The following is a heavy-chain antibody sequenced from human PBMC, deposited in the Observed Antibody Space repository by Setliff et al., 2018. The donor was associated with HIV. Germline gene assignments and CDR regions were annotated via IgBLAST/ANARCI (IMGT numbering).Heavy chain of an antibody. Sequence: PSETLSLTCSVSGDSISNSAYFWGWIRQPSGKGLEYIGSIYTSGSTNYNPSLRSRVTISVDTSKNHFSLRLSSVTAADTAVYYCARGEFYCGTDCYWSSFDYWGQGILVTVSS. CDR3: ARGEFYCGTDCYWSSFDY. D-gene: IGHD2-21*02. V-gene: IGHV4-39*07. J-gene: IGHJ4*02. CDR2: IYTSGST. CDR1: GDSISNSAYF.